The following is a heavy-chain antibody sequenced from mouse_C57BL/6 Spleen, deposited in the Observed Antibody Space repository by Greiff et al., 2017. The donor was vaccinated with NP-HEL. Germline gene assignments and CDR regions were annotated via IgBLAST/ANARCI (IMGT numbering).Heavy chain of an antibody. CDR2: INYDGSST. Sequence: EVQRVESEGGLVQPGSSMKLSCTASGFTFSDYYMAWVRQVPEKGLEWVANINYDGSSTYYLDSLKSRFIISRDNAKNILYLQMSSLKSEDTATYYCARDGDDGYPLDYWGQGTTLTVSS. J-gene: IGHJ2*01. CDR3: ARDGDDGYPLDY. CDR1: GFTFSDYY. D-gene: IGHD2-3*01. V-gene: IGHV5-16*01.